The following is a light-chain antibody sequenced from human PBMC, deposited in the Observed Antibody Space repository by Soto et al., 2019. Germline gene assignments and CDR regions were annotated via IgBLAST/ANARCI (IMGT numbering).Light chain of an antibody. Sequence: DIQLAQSPSTLSASVGDRITITCRATQSINWLAWYQQKPGKAPKLLIFEASRLESEVPSRFSGSGSGTEFTLTISSLQPDDFGTYYCKHYDNHSPLWTFGHGTKVDVK. J-gene: IGKJ1*01. CDR3: KHYDNHSPLWT. CDR1: QSINW. CDR2: EAS. V-gene: IGKV1-5*03.